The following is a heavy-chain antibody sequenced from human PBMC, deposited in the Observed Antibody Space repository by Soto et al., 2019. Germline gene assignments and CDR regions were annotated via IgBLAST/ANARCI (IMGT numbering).Heavy chain of an antibody. CDR3: AREGGIAAADSNWFDP. J-gene: IGHJ5*02. CDR2: IYYSGST. V-gene: IGHV4-59*01. D-gene: IGHD6-13*01. CDR1: GGSISSYY. Sequence: SETLSLTCTVSGGSISSYYWSWIRQPPGKGLEWIGYIYYSGSTNYNPSLKSRVTISVDTSKNQFSLKLSSVTAADTAVYYCAREGGIAAADSNWFDPWGQGTLVTVS.